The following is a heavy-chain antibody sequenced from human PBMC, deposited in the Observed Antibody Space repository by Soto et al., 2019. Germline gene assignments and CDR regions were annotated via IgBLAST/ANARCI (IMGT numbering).Heavy chain of an antibody. CDR3: AYGADGPLYFQH. D-gene: IGHD4-17*01. CDR2: IKQDGSER. CDR1: GFTFSTYW. J-gene: IGHJ1*01. Sequence: EVQLLESGGGLVQPGGSLRLSCAASGFTFSTYWMTWVRLAPGKGLEWVANIKQDGSERYYVDSVKGRFTISRDNAKNSLYLQMNSLRTEDTAVYYCAYGADGPLYFQHWGQGTLVSVSS. V-gene: IGHV3-7*01.